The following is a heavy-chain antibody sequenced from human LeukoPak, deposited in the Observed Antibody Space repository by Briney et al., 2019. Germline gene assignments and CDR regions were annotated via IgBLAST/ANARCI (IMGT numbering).Heavy chain of an antibody. J-gene: IGHJ4*02. Sequence: GGSLRLSCAASGFTFSSYAMHWVRQAPGKGLEWVAVISYDGSNKYYADSVKGRFTISRDNSKNTLYLQMNSLRAEDTAVYYCARDAGYCSSTSCYGGYFDYWGQGTLVTVSS. CDR1: GFTFSSYA. CDR2: ISYDGSNK. V-gene: IGHV3-30-3*01. CDR3: ARDAGYCSSTSCYGGYFDY. D-gene: IGHD2-2*01.